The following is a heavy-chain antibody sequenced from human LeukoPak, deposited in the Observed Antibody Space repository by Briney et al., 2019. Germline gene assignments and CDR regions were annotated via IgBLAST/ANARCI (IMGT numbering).Heavy chain of an antibody. D-gene: IGHD2-2*01. Sequence: GGSLSLSCAASGFTFSSYTLNWVRQAPGKGLEWVSSISGRSDYIYYADSLKGRFTISRDNAKNSVYLQMNSLRVEDTAVYYCARDISVVPAAWGQGTLVTVSS. CDR2: ISGRSDYI. CDR3: ARDISVVPAA. V-gene: IGHV3-21*01. CDR1: GFTFSSYT. J-gene: IGHJ4*02.